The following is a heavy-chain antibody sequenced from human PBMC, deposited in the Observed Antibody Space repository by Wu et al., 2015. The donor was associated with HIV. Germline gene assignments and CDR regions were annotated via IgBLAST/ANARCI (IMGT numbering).Heavy chain of an antibody. CDR2: IVVGSGSR. CDR3: AAATPVGVLQSFDWLLFPSFDI. J-gene: IGHJ3*02. V-gene: IGHV1-58*01. Sequence: QMQLVQSGPEVKKPGTSVKVSCKASGFTFPSSAVQWVRQARGPRLEWIGWIVVGSGSRNFAQKFQERITITRDMSTSTIYMELSSLRSEDTAVYYCAAATPVGVLQSFDWLLFPSFDIWGLGTMVTVSS. D-gene: IGHD3-9*01. CDR1: GFTFPSSA.